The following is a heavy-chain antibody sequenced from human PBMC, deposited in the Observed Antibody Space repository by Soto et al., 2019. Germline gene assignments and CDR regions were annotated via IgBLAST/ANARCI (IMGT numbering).Heavy chain of an antibody. D-gene: IGHD6-6*01. Sequence: EVQLVESRGGLVQPGGSLRLSCAASGLIFSDYHMDWVRQAPGKGLEWVGRIRRKANSYTTEYAASVKGRFTISRDDSKNSLYLPMNSLKTEDTAVYYCAMLGGSSGGSNDMDVWGQGTTVTVSS. CDR1: GLIFSDYH. J-gene: IGHJ6*02. CDR3: AMLGGSSGGSNDMDV. CDR2: IRRKANSYTT. V-gene: IGHV3-72*01.